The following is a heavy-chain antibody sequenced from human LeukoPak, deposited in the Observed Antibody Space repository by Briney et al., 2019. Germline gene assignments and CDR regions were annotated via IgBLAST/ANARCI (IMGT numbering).Heavy chain of an antibody. J-gene: IGHJ6*03. D-gene: IGHD2-2*01. CDR2: INHSGST. CDR1: GGSFSGYY. CDR3: ARPPIQYCSSTSCYSRYYYYYMDV. Sequence: SETLSLTCAVYGGSFSGYYWSWIRQPPGKGLEWIGEINHSGSTNYNPSLKSRVTISVDTSKNQFSLKLSSVTAADTAVYYCARPPIQYCSSTSCYSRYYYYYMDVWGKGTTVTVS. V-gene: IGHV4-34*01.